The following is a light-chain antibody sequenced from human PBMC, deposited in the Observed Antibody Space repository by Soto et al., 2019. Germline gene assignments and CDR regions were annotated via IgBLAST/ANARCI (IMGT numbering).Light chain of an antibody. V-gene: IGKV3-20*01. J-gene: IGKJ2*01. Sequence: EIVLTQSPGTLSLSPGERATLSCRASQSVSSSYLAWYQQKPGQAPRLLIYGASSRATGIPDRFNGSGSGTDFTLTSSRLEPVDFAVYYCQQYGSSPYTFGQGTKLEIK. CDR1: QSVSSSY. CDR2: GAS. CDR3: QQYGSSPYT.